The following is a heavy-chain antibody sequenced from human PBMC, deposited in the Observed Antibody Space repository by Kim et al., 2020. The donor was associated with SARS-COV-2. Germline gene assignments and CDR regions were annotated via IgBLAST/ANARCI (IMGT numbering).Heavy chain of an antibody. V-gene: IGHV4-31*03. CDR2: INYNGET. D-gene: IGHD3-16*01. Sequence: SETLSLTCSVSADSISRNDDFWTWIRQYPGQDLEWIGYINYNGETYYNPSLGSRITLSIDTSKNQFSLRLSSVTAADTAVYYCARVVRYTLGGGGFYFWGQGTLVTVSS. J-gene: IGHJ4*02. CDR1: ADSISRNDDF. CDR3: ARVVRYTLGGGGFYF.